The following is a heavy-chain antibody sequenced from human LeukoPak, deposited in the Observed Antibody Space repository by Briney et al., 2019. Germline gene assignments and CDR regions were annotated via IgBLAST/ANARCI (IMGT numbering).Heavy chain of an antibody. V-gene: IGHV3-33*01. Sequence: PGGSLRLSCAASGFIFSSFGMHWVRQAPGKGLEWGAAIWYDGNNKYYADSVKGRFTISRDNSRNTLYLQMNSLRAEDTAVYYCAREVGNYYGDPVVYWGQGTLVTVSS. CDR2: IWYDGNNK. J-gene: IGHJ4*02. CDR1: GFIFSSFG. D-gene: IGHD4-17*01. CDR3: AREVGNYYGDPVVY.